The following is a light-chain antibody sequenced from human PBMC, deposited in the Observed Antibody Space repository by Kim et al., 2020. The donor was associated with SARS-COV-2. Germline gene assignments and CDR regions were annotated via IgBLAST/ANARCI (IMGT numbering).Light chain of an antibody. CDR2: YDS. J-gene: IGLJ1*01. V-gene: IGLV3-21*01. CDR3: QVWDTDTDDYV. Sequence: APGQTARITCEGNNIGGHSVHWYQQKPGQAPVLVIYYDSDRPSGIPERFSGSKAATTATLTISRVEAGDEADYYCQVWDTDTDDYVFGTGTKVTVL. CDR1: NIGGHS.